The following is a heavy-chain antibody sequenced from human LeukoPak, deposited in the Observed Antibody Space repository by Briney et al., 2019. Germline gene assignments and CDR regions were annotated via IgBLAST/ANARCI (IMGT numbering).Heavy chain of an antibody. CDR2: IKSKTDGGTT. J-gene: IGHJ4*02. Sequence: GGSLRLSCGASGFTLTNAWMSWVRQAPGKGLEWLGRIKSKTDGGTTDYAAPVKGRFTISRDDSKNTLYLQMNSLKTEDTAVYYCTGDSYSGTWNAPLFDYWGQGTLVTVSS. V-gene: IGHV3-15*01. CDR3: TGDSYSGTWNAPLFDY. CDR1: GFTLTNAW. D-gene: IGHD6-13*01.